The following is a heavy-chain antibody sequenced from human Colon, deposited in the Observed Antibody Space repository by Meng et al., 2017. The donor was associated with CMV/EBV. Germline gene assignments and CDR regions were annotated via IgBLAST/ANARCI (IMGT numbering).Heavy chain of an antibody. CDR2: INHSGST. D-gene: IGHD2-15*01. Sequence: GSLRLSCAVYGGSFSGYYWSWIRQPPGKGLEWIGEINHSGSTNYNPSLKSRVTISVDTSKNQFSLKLSSVTAADTAVYYCAKMPYVAALPYYYYGMDVWGQGTTVTVSS. CDR3: AKMPYVAALPYYYYGMDV. J-gene: IGHJ6*02. V-gene: IGHV4-34*01. CDR1: GGSFSGYY.